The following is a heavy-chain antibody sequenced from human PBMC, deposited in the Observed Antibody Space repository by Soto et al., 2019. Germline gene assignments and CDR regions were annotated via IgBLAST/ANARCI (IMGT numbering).Heavy chain of an antibody. J-gene: IGHJ4*02. CDR2: INAHNGNT. Sequence: QVQLVQSGAEVKKPGASVKVSCKASGSTFPSSTVSWVRQAPGQGLEWMGWINAHNGNTKYAQKFQGRLTMTTDTSTGTGYMERRSLRSDDTAIYFCAIADYGDPDSWGQGTLVTVSS. D-gene: IGHD4-17*01. CDR3: AIADYGDPDS. V-gene: IGHV1-18*01. CDR1: GSTFPSST.